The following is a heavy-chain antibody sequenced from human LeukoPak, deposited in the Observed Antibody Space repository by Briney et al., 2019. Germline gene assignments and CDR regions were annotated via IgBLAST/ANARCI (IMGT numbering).Heavy chain of an antibody. CDR2: ISGSGGST. Sequence: PGGSLRLSCAASGFMFSSYAMSWVRQAPGKGLEWVSAISGSGGSTYYADSVKGRFTISRDNSKNTLYLQMNSLRAEDTAVYYCAKDRVRGYSYGYEDYWGQGTLVTVSS. CDR1: GFMFSSYA. D-gene: IGHD5-18*01. J-gene: IGHJ4*02. V-gene: IGHV3-23*01. CDR3: AKDRVRGYSYGYEDY.